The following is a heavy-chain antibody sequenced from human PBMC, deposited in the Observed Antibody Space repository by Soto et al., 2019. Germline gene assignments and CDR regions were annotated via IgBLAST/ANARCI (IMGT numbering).Heavy chain of an antibody. CDR3: AREGYYTSGAYFDY. Sequence: SETPSPPRAVSCGPGPRASYYWAWVRPPPGKGLEWIGYIYYSGSTNSNPSLRSRVTMSIDTSKNQFSLNLSSVTAADAAVYYCAREGYYTSGAYFDYWGQGTLVTVSS. J-gene: IGHJ4*02. CDR1: CGPGPRASYY. CDR2: IYYSGST. V-gene: IGHV4-61*01. D-gene: IGHD2-8*01.